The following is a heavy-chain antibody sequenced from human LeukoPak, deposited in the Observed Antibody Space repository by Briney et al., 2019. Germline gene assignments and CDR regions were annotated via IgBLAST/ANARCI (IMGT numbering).Heavy chain of an antibody. J-gene: IGHJ5*02. CDR2: ISWNSGTI. CDR3: ARGNSGSYSQDWFDP. V-gene: IGHV3-9*03. D-gene: IGHD1-26*01. CDR1: GFTFDDYA. Sequence: PGRSLRLSCAASGFTFDDYAMHWVRQAPGKGLEWVSGISWNSGTIGYADSVKGRFTISRDNAKNSQYLQMSSLRDDDMALYYCARGNSGSYSQDWFDPWGQGTLVTVSS.